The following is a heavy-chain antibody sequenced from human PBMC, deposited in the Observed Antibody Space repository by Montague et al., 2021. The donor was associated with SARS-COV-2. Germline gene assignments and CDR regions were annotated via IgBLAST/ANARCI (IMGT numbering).Heavy chain of an antibody. D-gene: IGHD5-12*01. V-gene: IGHV3-30-3*01. CDR3: ARESGSGFDY. J-gene: IGHJ4*02. Sequence: SLRLSCAASGFTFSSYAMHWVRQAPGKGLEWVAVISYDGSNKYYADSVKGRFTISRDNSKNTLYLQMNSLRAEDTAVYYCARESGSGFDYWGQGTLVTVSS. CDR2: ISYDGSNK. CDR1: GFTFSSYA.